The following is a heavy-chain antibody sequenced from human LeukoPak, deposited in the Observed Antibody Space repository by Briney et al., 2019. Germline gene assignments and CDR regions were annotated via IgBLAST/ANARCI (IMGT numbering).Heavy chain of an antibody. Sequence: GASVKVSCKASGYTFTSYDINWVRQAAGQGLEWMGWMNPNSGGTNYAQKFRGRVTMTRDTSISTAYMELSRLRSDDTAVYYCARESGNWFDPWGQGTLVTVSS. J-gene: IGHJ5*02. V-gene: IGHV1-2*02. CDR1: GYTFTSYD. CDR2: MNPNSGGT. CDR3: ARESGNWFDP.